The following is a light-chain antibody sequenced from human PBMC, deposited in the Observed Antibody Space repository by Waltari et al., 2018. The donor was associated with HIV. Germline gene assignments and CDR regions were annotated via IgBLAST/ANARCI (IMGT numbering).Light chain of an antibody. J-gene: IGLJ3*02. V-gene: IGLV2-14*01. CDR3: TSYTTSSTRV. Sequence: QSALTQPASVSGSPGQSITISCPGTSSDVGGYNYVSWYQQHPGKAPKLMIYDGSKRPSGVSNRFSASKSGNTASLTISGLQAEDEADYYCTSYTTSSTRVFGGGTKLTVL. CDR1: SSDVGGYNY. CDR2: DGS.